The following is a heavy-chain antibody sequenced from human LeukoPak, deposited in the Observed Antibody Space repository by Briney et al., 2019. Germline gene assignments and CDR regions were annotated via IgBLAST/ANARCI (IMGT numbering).Heavy chain of an antibody. Sequence: TLSLTCTVSGGSISSGGYYWSWIRQHPGKGLEWIGYIYYSGSTYYNPSLKSRVTISVDTSKNQFSLKLSSVTAADTAVYYCARLNLLAYCGGDCYSPPYYFDYWGQGTLVTVSS. J-gene: IGHJ4*02. CDR1: GGSISSGGYY. CDR2: IYYSGST. D-gene: IGHD2-21*02. CDR3: ARLNLLAYCGGDCYSPPYYFDY. V-gene: IGHV4-31*03.